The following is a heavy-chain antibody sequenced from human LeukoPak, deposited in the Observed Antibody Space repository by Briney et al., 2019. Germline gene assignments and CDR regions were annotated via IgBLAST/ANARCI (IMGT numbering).Heavy chain of an antibody. CDR2: IWYDGNNK. CDR1: GFTFSVYG. D-gene: IGHD2-15*01. V-gene: IGHV3-33*01. Sequence: PGGSLRLSCAASGFTFSVYGMYWVRQAPGKGLEWVAVIWYDGNNKYYADSVKGRFTISRDNSKNTLYLQMNSLRAEDTAVYYCARDAGYCSGSSCYYFDYWGQGTLVTVSS. CDR3: ARDAGYCSGSSCYYFDY. J-gene: IGHJ4*02.